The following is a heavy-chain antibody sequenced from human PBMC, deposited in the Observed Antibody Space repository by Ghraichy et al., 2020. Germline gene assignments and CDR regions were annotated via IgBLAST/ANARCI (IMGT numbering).Heavy chain of an antibody. D-gene: IGHD3/OR15-3a*01. V-gene: IGHV3-74*01. J-gene: IGHJ4*02. CDR3: SRGEFGLGD. CDR1: GFTVTDYW. Sequence: GGSLRLSCAASGFTVTDYWMYWVRQVPGKGFLWVSHISPAGNIINYERSLTGRFTISRDIANNTVFLQMNSLRADDTAIYYCSRGEFGLGDWGQGTLVTVSS. CDR2: ISPAGNII.